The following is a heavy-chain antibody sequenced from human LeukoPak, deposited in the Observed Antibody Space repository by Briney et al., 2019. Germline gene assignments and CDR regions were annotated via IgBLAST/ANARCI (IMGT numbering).Heavy chain of an antibody. D-gene: IGHD3-10*01. CDR3: ARIYMLRGGEFDY. Sequence: SGPALVNPTQTLTLTWTFSGFSLNSTKMCVAWIRQPPGKAQEWLARIDWDDDKYYSPSLKTRLTISRDTSKGQVVLKMTNMDPVDTATYYRARIYMLRGGEFDYWGQGILVTVSS. CDR2: IDWDDDK. CDR1: GFSLNSTKMC. J-gene: IGHJ4*02. V-gene: IGHV2-70*11.